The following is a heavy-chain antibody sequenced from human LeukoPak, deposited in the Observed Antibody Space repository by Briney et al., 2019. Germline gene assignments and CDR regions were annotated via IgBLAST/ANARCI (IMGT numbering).Heavy chain of an antibody. CDR1: GGSINSGIYH. J-gene: IGHJ4*02. CDR2: IYSSGST. V-gene: IGHV4-61*02. CDR3: ARAFCMVRGVLYYFDY. D-gene: IGHD3-10*01. Sequence: SQTLSLTCTVSGGSINSGIYHWSWIRQPAGQGLEWIGRIYSSGSTNYNPSLKSRVTISVDTSKNQFSLKLSSVTAADTAVYYCARAFCMVRGVLYYFDYWGQGTLVTVPS.